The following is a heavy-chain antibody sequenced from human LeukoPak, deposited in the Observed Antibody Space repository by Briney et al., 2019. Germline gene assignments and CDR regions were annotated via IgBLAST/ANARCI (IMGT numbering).Heavy chain of an antibody. CDR3: ANVPLAGILEALGRFDP. CDR2: ISGSGGST. V-gene: IGHV3-23*01. D-gene: IGHD6-19*01. Sequence: PGGSLRLSCAASGFTFSSYAMSWVRQAPGKGLEWVSAISGSGGSTYYADSVKGRFTISRDNSKNTLYLQMNSLRAEDTAVYYCANVPLAGILEALGRFDPWGQGTLVTVSS. CDR1: GFTFSSYA. J-gene: IGHJ5*02.